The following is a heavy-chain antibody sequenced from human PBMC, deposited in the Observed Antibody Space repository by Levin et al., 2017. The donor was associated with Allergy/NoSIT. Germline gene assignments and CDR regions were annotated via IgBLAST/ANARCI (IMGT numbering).Heavy chain of an antibody. Sequence: PSETLSLTCTVSGGSISNGDYYWSWIRQAPGRGLGLEWIGNIYYSGTTHYNPSLKSRVTISIDTSKNQFSVNLTSVTAADTAVYYCARTGEGEFWSESYQGYWFDPWGQGLLVTVSS. CDR1: GGSISNGDYY. D-gene: IGHD3-3*01. CDR2: IYYSGTT. J-gene: IGHJ5*02. CDR3: ARTGEGEFWSESYQGYWFDP. V-gene: IGHV4-30-4*01.